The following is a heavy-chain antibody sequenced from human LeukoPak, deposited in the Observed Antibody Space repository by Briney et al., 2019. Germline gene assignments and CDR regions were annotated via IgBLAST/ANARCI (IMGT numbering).Heavy chain of an antibody. D-gene: IGHD2-15*01. CDR2: ISWNSGSI. J-gene: IGHJ3*02. V-gene: IGHV3-9*03. CDR3: AKSAYCSGGSCRDAFDI. Sequence: SLRLSCAASGFTFSSYAMSWVRQAPGKGLEWVSGISWNSGSIGYAVSVKGRFTISRDNAKKSLYLQMNSLRAEDMAFYYCAKSAYCSGGSCRDAFDIWGQGTMVTVSS. CDR1: GFTFSSYA.